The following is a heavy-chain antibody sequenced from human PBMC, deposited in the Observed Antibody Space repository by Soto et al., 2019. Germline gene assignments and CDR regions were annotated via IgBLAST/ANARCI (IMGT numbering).Heavy chain of an antibody. Sequence: SQTLSLTCAISRDSVSSNSAAWNWIRQSPSRGLEWLGRTYYRSKWYNDYAVSVKSRITINPDTSKNQFSLQLNSVTPEDTAVYYCAREARPHTYYYDSSGYYYPPPNWFDPWGQGTLVTVS. V-gene: IGHV6-1*01. J-gene: IGHJ5*02. D-gene: IGHD3-22*01. CDR3: AREARPHTYYYDSSGYYYPPPNWFDP. CDR2: TYYRSKWYN. CDR1: RDSVSSNSAA.